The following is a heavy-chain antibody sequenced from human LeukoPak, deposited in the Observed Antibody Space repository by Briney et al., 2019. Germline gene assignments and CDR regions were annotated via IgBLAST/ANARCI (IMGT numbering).Heavy chain of an antibody. J-gene: IGHJ4*02. CDR2: INPSGGST. CDR3: ARCKAYYDSSGYRGGLDY. V-gene: IGHV1-46*01. D-gene: IGHD3-22*01. CDR1: RYTFTSYY. Sequence: GASVKVSCKASRYTFTSYYMHWVRQAPGQGLEWMGIINPSGGSTSYAQRFQGRVTMTRDTSTSTVYMELSSLRSEDTAVYYCARCKAYYDSSGYRGGLDYWGQGTLVTVSS.